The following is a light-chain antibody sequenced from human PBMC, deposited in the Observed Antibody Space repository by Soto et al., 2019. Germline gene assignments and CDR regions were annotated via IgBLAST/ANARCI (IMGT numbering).Light chain of an antibody. J-gene: IGLJ1*01. Sequence: QSVLTQPPSASGSPGQSVAISCTGTSSDVGGYNYVSWYQQHPGKAPKLIIFEVTNRPSGVSNRFSGSKSGNTASLTISGLQAEDAADYYCNSYISNNINYVFGNGTKLT. CDR3: NSYISNNINYV. V-gene: IGLV2-14*01. CDR2: EVT. CDR1: SSDVGGYNY.